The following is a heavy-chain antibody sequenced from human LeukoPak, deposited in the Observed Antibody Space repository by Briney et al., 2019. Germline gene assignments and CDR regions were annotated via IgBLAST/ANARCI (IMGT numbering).Heavy chain of an antibody. J-gene: IGHJ6*02. D-gene: IGHD4-11*01. CDR3: PGHQYSNYYYYGMDV. CDR2: IYYSGSN. CDR1: AGSISSYY. V-gene: IGHV4-59*08. Sequence: PPETLSLTCTVSAGSISSYYWSWIRQPPGNGLEWIGYIYYSGSNNYNPSLKTRVTIPVDTSKNQLSLKLTSVTAAATAVYNWPGHQYSNYYYYGMDVWGQGTTVTVSS.